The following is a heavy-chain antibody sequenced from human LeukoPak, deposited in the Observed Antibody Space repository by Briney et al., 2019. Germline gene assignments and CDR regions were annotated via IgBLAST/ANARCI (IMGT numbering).Heavy chain of an antibody. J-gene: IGHJ4*02. CDR3: AREAGVIAAADH. V-gene: IGHV4-59*01. Sequence: SETLSLTCTVSGGSISSYYWSWIRQPPGKGLEWIGYIYYSGSTNYNPSLKSRVTISVDTSKNQFSLKLSSVTAADTAVYYCAREAGVIAAADHWGQGTLVTVSS. D-gene: IGHD6-13*01. CDR1: GGSISSYY. CDR2: IYYSGST.